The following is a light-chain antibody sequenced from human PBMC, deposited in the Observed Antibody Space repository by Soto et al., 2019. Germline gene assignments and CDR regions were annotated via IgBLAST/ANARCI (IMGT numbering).Light chain of an antibody. J-gene: IGKJ1*01. CDR1: QNVSTW. CDR2: DVS. V-gene: IGKV1-5*01. CDR3: QQYDSYRT. Sequence: IQMTQSRSTMSASLGDRLTINCRSSQNVSTWLAWYQHKPRKAPKLLLFDVSNLESGVPSRFSGSGSGTEFTLTISSLQSDDFATYYCQQYDSYRTFGQGSKVDIK.